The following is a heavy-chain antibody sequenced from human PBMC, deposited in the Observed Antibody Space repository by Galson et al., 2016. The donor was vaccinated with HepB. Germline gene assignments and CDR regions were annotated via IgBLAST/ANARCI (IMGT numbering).Heavy chain of an antibody. J-gene: IGHJ4*02. CDR3: AKGMYSSGWFGGRFDY. V-gene: IGHV3-23*01. D-gene: IGHD6-19*01. CDR1: GFTLSSYA. CDR2: IRGSGASI. Sequence: SLRLSCAASGFTLSSYAMSWVRQAPGKGLEWVSAIRGSGASIYYADSVKGRFTISRDTSSNTLYLQLESPSAEDTAVYYCAKGMYSSGWFGGRFDYWGQGALVTVSS.